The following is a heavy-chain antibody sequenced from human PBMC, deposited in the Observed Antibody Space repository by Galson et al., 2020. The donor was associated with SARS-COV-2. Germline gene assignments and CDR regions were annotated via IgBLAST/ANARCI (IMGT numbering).Heavy chain of an antibody. D-gene: IGHD6-13*01. CDR1: GGSFSSGNYY. V-gene: IGHV4-31*03. CDR3: ARSGAAGLPYYVYGMDV. J-gene: IGHJ6*02. Sequence: ASETLSLTCTVSGGSFSSGNYYWTWKRLHPGKGLEWIGYTYYSTNTYYNPSLKSRVTISVDTSKNQFSLKLSSVTAADTAVYYCARSGAAGLPYYVYGMDVWGQGTTVTVSS. CDR2: TYYSTNT.